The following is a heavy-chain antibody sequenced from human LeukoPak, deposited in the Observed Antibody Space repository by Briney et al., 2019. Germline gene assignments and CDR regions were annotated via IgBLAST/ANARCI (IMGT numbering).Heavy chain of an antibody. Sequence: SVKVSCKASGGTFSSYAISWVRQAPGQGLEWMGGIIPIFGTANYAQKFQGRVTITTDESTSTAYMELSSLRSEDTAVYYCASHTHHDSSGYYHYYYYVGVWGKGTTVTVSS. J-gene: IGHJ6*03. D-gene: IGHD3-22*01. CDR1: GGTFSSYA. CDR2: IIPIFGTA. V-gene: IGHV1-69*05. CDR3: ASHTHHDSSGYYHYYYYVGV.